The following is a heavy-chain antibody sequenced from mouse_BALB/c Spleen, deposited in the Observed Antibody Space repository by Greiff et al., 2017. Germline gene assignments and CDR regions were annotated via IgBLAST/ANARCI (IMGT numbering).Heavy chain of an antibody. CDR1: GFTFSSYA. J-gene: IGHJ4*01. Sequence: EVMLVESGGGLVKPGGSLKLSCAASGFTFSSYAMSWVRQTPEKRLEWVASISSGGSTYYPDSVKGRFTISRDNARNILYLQMSSLRSEDTAMYYCARRLYYGSDYWGQGTSVTVSS. CDR2: ISSGGST. CDR3: ARRLYYGSDY. V-gene: IGHV5-6-5*01.